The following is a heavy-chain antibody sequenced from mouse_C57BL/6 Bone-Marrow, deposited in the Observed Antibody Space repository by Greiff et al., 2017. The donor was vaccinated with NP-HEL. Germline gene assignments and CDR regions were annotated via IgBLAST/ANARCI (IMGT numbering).Heavy chain of an antibody. D-gene: IGHD2-1*01. V-gene: IGHV1-64*01. J-gene: IGHJ1*03. CDR2: IHPNSGST. CDR1: GYTFTSYW. CDR3: AINYPPCGFDV. Sequence: QVQLQQPGAELVKPGASVKLSCKASGYTFTSYWMHWVKQRPGQGLEWIGMIHPNSGSTNYNEKFKSKATLTVDKSSSTAYMQLSSLTAEDSAVYYCAINYPPCGFDVWGTGTTVTVSS.